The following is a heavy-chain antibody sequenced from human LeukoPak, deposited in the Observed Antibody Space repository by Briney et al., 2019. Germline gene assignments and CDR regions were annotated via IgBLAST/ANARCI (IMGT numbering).Heavy chain of an antibody. V-gene: IGHV3-23*01. D-gene: IGHD2-15*01. CDR3: AKAAKYCTGGTCYYYFNY. Sequence: GGSLRLSCAASGFTFSSYAMSWVRQAPGKGLEWVSGISGSGGSTNYADSVRGRFTISRDNSKNTLYLQMNSLRAEDTAVYNCAKAAKYCTGGTCYYYFNYWGQGTLVTVSS. CDR2: ISGSGGST. J-gene: IGHJ4*02. CDR1: GFTFSSYA.